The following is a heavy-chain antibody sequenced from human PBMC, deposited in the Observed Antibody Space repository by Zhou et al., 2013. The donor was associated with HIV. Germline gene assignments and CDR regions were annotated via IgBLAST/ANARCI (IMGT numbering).Heavy chain of an antibody. Sequence: QVQLVQSGVEVKKPGASVKVSCKASGYIFTAYYMHWVRQAPGQGLEWMGWINPNSGGTNYAQKFQGRVTMTRDTSISTAYMEVSRLRSDDTAVYYCARESRYCSGGICNDYYYYGMDVWAKGPRSPSP. CDR3: ARESRYCSGGICNDYYYYGMDV. D-gene: IGHD2-15*01. J-gene: IGHJ6*02. V-gene: IGHV1-2*02. CDR2: INPNSGGT. CDR1: GYIFTAYY.